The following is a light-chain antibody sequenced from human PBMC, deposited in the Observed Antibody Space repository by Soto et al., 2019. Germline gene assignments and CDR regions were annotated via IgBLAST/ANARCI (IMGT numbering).Light chain of an antibody. CDR3: QQYGSSPWT. J-gene: IGKJ1*01. V-gene: IGKV3-20*01. CDR1: QSVSSNY. CDR2: DAS. Sequence: EIVLTQSPGTLSLSPGERATLSCRASQSVSSNYLAWYQQKPGQAPRLLIYDASSRATGIPDRFSGSWYETDFTLTISRLGPGDFAVYYCQQYGSSPWTFGQGTKVEIK.